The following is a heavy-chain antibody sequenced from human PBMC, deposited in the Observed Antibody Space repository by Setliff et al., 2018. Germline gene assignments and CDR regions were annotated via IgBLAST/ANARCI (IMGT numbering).Heavy chain of an antibody. V-gene: IGHV3-7*01. J-gene: IGHJ4*02. D-gene: IGHD2-2*01. CDR1: GFTFSGFS. Sequence: QPGGSLRLSCAASGFTFSGFSLHWVRQAPGKGLEWVANINHDGSEKYSVDSVKGRFTISRDTAKNSLSLQMNSLRAEDTAVYYCTRSTSGAFDYWGQGALVTVSS. CDR2: INHDGSEK. CDR3: TRSTSGAFDY.